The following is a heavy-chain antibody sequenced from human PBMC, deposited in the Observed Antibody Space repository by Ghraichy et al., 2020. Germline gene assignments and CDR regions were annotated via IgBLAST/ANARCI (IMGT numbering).Heavy chain of an antibody. J-gene: IGHJ3*02. D-gene: IGHD1-26*01. CDR2: VYYTGST. V-gene: IGHV4-39*01. CDR3: AREDSGASDDSFDI. Sequence: LSLTCTVSGGSVSSYTDFWGWIRQPPGKGLEWIGSVYYTGSTFHSPSLKSRVAMSIDTSNNQFSLSLRSVTATDTAVYYCAREDSGASDDSFDIWGRGTMVTVSS. CDR1: GGSVSSYTDF.